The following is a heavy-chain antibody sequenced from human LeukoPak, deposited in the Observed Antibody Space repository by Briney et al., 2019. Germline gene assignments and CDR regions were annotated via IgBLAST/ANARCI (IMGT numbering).Heavy chain of an antibody. CDR1: GGSFSSYY. CDR3: ARTLYYYDSSGYGY. V-gene: IGHV4-59*01. Sequence: PSETLSLTCAVYGGSFSSYYWSWIRQPPGKGLEWIGYIYYSGSTNYNPSLKSRVTISVDTSKNQFSLKLSSVTAADTAVYYCARTLYYYDSSGYGYWGQGTLVTVSS. D-gene: IGHD3-22*01. J-gene: IGHJ4*02. CDR2: IYYSGST.